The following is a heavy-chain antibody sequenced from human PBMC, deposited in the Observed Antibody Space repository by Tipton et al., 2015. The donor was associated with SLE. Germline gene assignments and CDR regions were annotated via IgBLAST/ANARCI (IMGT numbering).Heavy chain of an antibody. Sequence: TLSLTCTVSGGSVSSSGYYWSWIRQPPGRGLEWIGYIYYTGSTNYNPSLKSRVTLSLDTSKSQLSLKLTSVTAADTAIYYCARSLGEIDYWGQGTLVTVSS. CDR2: IYYTGST. V-gene: IGHV4-61*08. J-gene: IGHJ4*02. CDR3: ARSLGEIDY. CDR1: GGSVSSSGYY.